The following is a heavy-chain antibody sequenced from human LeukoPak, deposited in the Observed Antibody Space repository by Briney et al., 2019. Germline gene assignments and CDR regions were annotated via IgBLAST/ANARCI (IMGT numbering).Heavy chain of an antibody. CDR2: IKQDGSEK. V-gene: IGHV3-7*01. CDR1: GFTFSSYW. D-gene: IGHD4-11*01. CDR3: AREDVTTLIGFDY. Sequence: GGSLRLSCAASGFTFSSYWMSWVRQAPGKGLEWVANIKQDGSEKYYVDSVKGRFTISRDNAKNSLYLQMNSLRAEDTAVYYCAREDVTTLIGFDYWGQGTLVTVSS. J-gene: IGHJ4*02.